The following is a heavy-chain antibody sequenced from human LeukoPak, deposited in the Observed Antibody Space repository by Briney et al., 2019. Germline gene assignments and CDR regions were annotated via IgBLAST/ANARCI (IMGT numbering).Heavy chain of an antibody. V-gene: IGHV3-23*01. Sequence: GGSLRLSCAASGFIFSNYAMNWVRQAPGKGLEWVLSISGGGDTTYYSDSVKGRFTISRDNSKNTLYLQMNSLRAKDTAVYYCAKQAGSYGSYFDYWGQGTLVTVSS. J-gene: IGHJ4*02. D-gene: IGHD1-1*01. CDR3: AKQAGSYGSYFDY. CDR2: ISGGGDTT. CDR1: GFIFSNYA.